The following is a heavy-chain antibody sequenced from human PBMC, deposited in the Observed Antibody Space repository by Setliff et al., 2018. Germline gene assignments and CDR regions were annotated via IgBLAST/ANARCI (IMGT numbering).Heavy chain of an antibody. CDR1: GYSISSGYY. J-gene: IGHJ4*02. Sequence: PSETLSLTCAVSGYSISSGYYWGWIRQSPGKGLEWIGSIYRSGSTYYNPSLRSRVSITLDTSRNEFSLRLNSLTAADTAIYYCTKGRVGLAARAGYWGQGTLVTVSS. V-gene: IGHV4-38-2*01. CDR2: IYRSGST. CDR3: TKGRVGLAARAGY. D-gene: IGHD1-26*01.